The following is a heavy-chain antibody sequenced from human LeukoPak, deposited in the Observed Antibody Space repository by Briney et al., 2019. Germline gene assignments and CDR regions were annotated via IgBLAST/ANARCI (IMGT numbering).Heavy chain of an antibody. V-gene: IGHV3-23*01. J-gene: IGHJ5*02. CDR2: ISGSGGST. CDR3: AKDWGYCSGGRCYSGWFDP. Sequence: SGGSLRLSCAASGFTFSSYAMSWVRQAPGKGLEWVSGISGSGGSTYYADSVKGRFTISRDSSKNSLYLQMNSLRAEDTAVYYCAKDWGYCSGGRCYSGWFDPWGQGTLVTVSP. CDR1: GFTFSSYA. D-gene: IGHD2-15*01.